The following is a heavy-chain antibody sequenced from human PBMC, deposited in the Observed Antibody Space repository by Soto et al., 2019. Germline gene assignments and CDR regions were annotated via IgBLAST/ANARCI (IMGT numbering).Heavy chain of an antibody. D-gene: IGHD6-6*01. Sequence: EVQLVESGGGLVQPGRSLRLSCAASGFTFADFAMHWVRQAPGKGLEWVSGISWNSGSIDYADSVKGRFTISRDNAKNSLYLQMHSLRAEDTAFYYCAKDHMRGGDSTSYYFDFWGQGTLVTVSS. CDR2: ISWNSGSI. J-gene: IGHJ4*02. V-gene: IGHV3-9*01. CDR3: AKDHMRGGDSTSYYFDF. CDR1: GFTFADFA.